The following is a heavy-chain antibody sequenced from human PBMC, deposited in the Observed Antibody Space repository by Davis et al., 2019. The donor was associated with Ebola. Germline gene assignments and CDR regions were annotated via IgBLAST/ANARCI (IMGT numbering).Heavy chain of an antibody. CDR3: AREAEETLDY. V-gene: IGHV4-38-2*02. J-gene: IGHJ4*02. Sequence: SETLSLTCTVSGYSISSGYYWGWIRQSPGKGLEWIGEINHSGSTNYNPSLKSRVTISIDTSKNQFSLKLSSVTAADTAVYYCAREAEETLDYWGQGTLVTVSS. CDR1: GYSISSGYY. D-gene: IGHD5-24*01. CDR2: INHSGST.